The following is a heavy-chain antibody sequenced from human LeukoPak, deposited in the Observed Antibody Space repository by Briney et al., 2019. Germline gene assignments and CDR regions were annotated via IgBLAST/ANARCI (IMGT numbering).Heavy chain of an antibody. Sequence: GGSLRLSCAASGFTFSSYGMHWVRQAPGKGLEWVAYIRYDGSNKYYADSVKGRFTISRDNSKNTLFLQMNSLRADDTAIYFCAIQAEWGGYFSLRHFDFWGRGNLVTVSS. D-gene: IGHD3-3*01. J-gene: IGHJ4*02. CDR3: AIQAEWGGYFSLRHFDF. V-gene: IGHV3-30*02. CDR2: IRYDGSNK. CDR1: GFTFSSYG.